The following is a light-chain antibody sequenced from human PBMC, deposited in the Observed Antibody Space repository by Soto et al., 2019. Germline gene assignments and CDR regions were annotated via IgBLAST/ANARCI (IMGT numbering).Light chain of an antibody. CDR3: GTWDNSLSLWV. V-gene: IGLV1-51*02. CDR2: ENN. CDR1: SSNSGNNY. J-gene: IGLJ3*02. Sequence: QSVLTQPPSVSAAPGQKVTISCSGSSSNSGNNYVSWYQHLPGSAPKLLIYENNKRPSGIPDRFSGSKSGTSATLGITGLQTGEEADYYCGTWDNSLSLWVFGGGTKVTVL.